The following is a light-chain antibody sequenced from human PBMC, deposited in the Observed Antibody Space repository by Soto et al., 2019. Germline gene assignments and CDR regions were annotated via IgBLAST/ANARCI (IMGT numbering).Light chain of an antibody. V-gene: IGKV3D-20*02. CDR3: QQRSNWMIT. CDR2: RAS. J-gene: IGKJ5*01. CDR1: QSVSSNY. Sequence: DIVLTQSPGTLSLSPGERATLSCRASQSVSSNYLAWYQQKPGQTPKVLIYRASTRATGIPDRFSGSGSGTDFTLTISSLEPEDFGVYYCQQRSNWMITFGQGTRLEIK.